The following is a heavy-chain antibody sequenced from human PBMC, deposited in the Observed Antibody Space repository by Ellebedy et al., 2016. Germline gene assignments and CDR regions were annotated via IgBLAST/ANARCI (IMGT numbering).Heavy chain of an antibody. Sequence: SCAISGDSVSMKIGGWNWIRQSPSRGLEWLGRTYYRSKWNTDYAISVNSRITITADTSKNHISLQLNSVTPEDTAVYYCAGRGTAGTGFTYWGQGTLVTVSS. V-gene: IGHV6-1*01. CDR3: AGRGTAGTGFTY. CDR2: TYYRSKWNT. D-gene: IGHD3/OR15-3a*01. J-gene: IGHJ4*02. CDR1: GDSVSMKIGG.